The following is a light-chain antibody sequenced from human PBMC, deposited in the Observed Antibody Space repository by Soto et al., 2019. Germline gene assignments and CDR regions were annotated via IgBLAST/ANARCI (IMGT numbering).Light chain of an antibody. Sequence: EIVLTQSPATLSLSPGERATLSCRASQSVSSYLAWYQQKPGQAPRLLIYDTSNRATGIPVRFSGSGSGTDFTLTISSLEPEDSAIYYCQQSSNWPPLTFDGGTKVEIK. V-gene: IGKV3-11*01. CDR2: DTS. J-gene: IGKJ4*01. CDR1: QSVSSY. CDR3: QQSSNWPPLT.